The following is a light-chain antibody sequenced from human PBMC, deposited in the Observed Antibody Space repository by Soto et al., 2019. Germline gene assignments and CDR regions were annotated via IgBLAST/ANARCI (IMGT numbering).Light chain of an antibody. Sequence: QSALTQPASVSGSPGQSITVSCTGINSDVGIYNLVSWYQNHPGKAPKLVIYEGTKRPSGVSSRFSGSKSGNTASLTISGLQAEDEGDYYCCSYTSNTVVFGGGTKLTVL. CDR1: NSDVGIYNL. CDR3: CSYTSNTVV. J-gene: IGLJ2*01. CDR2: EGT. V-gene: IGLV2-23*01.